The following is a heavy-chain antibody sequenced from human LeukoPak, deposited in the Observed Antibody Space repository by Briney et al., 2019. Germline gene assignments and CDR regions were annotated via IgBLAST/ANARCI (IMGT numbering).Heavy chain of an antibody. CDR3: ARVRDAFDI. Sequence: GWSRRVSCAASGFTGSSYAMSWVRQAPGKGLEWVSAISGSGGSTYYADSVKGRFTISRDNSKNTLYLQMNSLRAEDTAVYYCARVRDAFDIWGQGTMVTVSS. V-gene: IGHV3-23*01. J-gene: IGHJ3*02. CDR1: GFTGSSYA. D-gene: IGHD1-1*01. CDR2: ISGSGGST.